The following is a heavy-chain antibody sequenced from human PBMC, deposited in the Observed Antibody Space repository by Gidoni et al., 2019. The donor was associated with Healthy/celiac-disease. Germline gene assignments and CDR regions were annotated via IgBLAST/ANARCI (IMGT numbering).Heavy chain of an antibody. CDR2: SRSKAYGGTT. CDR3: TRGSITFGGVIAMR. Sequence: EVQLVESGGGLVQPGRSLRLYCTASGFNLGDYAMNWFRQAPGKGLEWVGFSRSKAYGGTTEHAASVKGRFTISRDDTKNNTYLQMNSLKTDDTAVYYCTRGSITFGGVIAMRWGQGTLVTVSS. J-gene: IGHJ4*02. CDR1: GFNLGDYA. D-gene: IGHD3-16*02. V-gene: IGHV3-49*03.